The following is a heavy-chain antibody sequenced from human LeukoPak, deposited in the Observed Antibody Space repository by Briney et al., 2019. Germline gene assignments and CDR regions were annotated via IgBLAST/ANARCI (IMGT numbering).Heavy chain of an antibody. CDR1: GFTFSSYG. CDR3: AKSHCGSFSCSRAEF. D-gene: IGHD2-2*01. V-gene: IGHV3-23*01. CDR2: MSGGGGST. Sequence: GGSLRLSCAASGFTFSSYGMSWVRQAPGKGLEWVSAMSGGGGSTFYADSVKGRFTISRDNFKNTLYLQMNSLRDEDTAVYYCAKSHCGSFSCSRAEFWGQGTLVTVSS. J-gene: IGHJ4*02.